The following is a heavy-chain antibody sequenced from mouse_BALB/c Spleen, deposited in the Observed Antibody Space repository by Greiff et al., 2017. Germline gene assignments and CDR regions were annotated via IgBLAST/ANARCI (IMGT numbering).Heavy chain of an antibody. D-gene: IGHD2-3*01. V-gene: IGHV5-12-1*01. Sequence: EVMLVESGGGLVKPGGSLKLSCAASGFAFSSYDMSWVRQTPEKRLEWVAYISSGGGSTYYPDTVKGRFTISRDNAKNTLYLQMSSLKSEDTAMYYCARHGLYDGYVYFDYWGQGTTLTVSS. CDR2: ISSGGGST. CDR1: GFAFSSYD. CDR3: ARHGLYDGYVYFDY. J-gene: IGHJ2*01.